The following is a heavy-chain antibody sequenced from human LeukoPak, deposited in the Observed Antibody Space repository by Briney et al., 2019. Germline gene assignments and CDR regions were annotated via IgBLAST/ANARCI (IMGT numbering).Heavy chain of an antibody. CDR1: GGSFSGYY. CDR2: IYYSGST. V-gene: IGHV4-31*11. J-gene: IGHJ3*02. Sequence: SETLSLTCAVYGGSFSGYYWSWIRRHPGKGLEWIGYIYYSGSTYYNPSLKSRVTISVDTSKNQFSLKLSSVTAADTAVYYCARYDNEVVVEVPYDAFDIWGQGTMVTVSS. CDR3: ARYDNEVVVEVPYDAFDI. D-gene: IGHD2-21*01.